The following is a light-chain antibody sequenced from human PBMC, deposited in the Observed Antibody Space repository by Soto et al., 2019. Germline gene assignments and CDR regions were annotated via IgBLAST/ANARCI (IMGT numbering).Light chain of an antibody. CDR3: QHYGNSLPWT. CDR1: QSITSSN. Sequence: EIVLTQFPGTLSLSPGERATLSCRASQSITSSNLAWYQQKPGQAPRLIIYGASNRATGIPDRFSGSGSGTGFTLTINRLEPEDFAVYFCQHYGNSLPWTFGQGTKVDIK. V-gene: IGKV3-20*01. J-gene: IGKJ1*01. CDR2: GAS.